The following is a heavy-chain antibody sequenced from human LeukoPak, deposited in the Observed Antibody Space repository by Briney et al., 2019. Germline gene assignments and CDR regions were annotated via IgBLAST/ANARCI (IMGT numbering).Heavy chain of an antibody. CDR1: GFTFSSYA. CDR2: ISGSGGST. CDR3: AKGDAGYRSPIDY. Sequence: GGSLRLSCAASGFTFSSYAMSWVRQAPGKGLEWVSAISGSGGSTYYADSAKGRFTISRDNSKNTLYLQMNSLRAEDTAVYYCAKGDAGYRSPIDYWGQGTLVTVSS. J-gene: IGHJ4*02. D-gene: IGHD5-12*01. V-gene: IGHV3-23*01.